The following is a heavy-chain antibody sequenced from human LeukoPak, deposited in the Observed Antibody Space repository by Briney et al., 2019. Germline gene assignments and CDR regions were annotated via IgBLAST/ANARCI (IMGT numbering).Heavy chain of an antibody. J-gene: IGHJ4*02. V-gene: IGHV3-9*01. CDR3: AKDTYSGSYSSFDY. D-gene: IGHD1-26*01. Sequence: PGGSLRLSCAASGFTFDDYAMHWVRQAPGKGLEWVSGISWNSGSIGYADSVKGRFTISRDNAKNSLYLQMNSLRAEDTALYYCAKDTYSGSYSSFDYWGQGTLVTVSS. CDR2: ISWNSGSI. CDR1: GFTFDDYA.